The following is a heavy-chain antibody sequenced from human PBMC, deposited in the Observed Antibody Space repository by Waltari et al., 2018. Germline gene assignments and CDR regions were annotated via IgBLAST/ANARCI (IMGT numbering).Heavy chain of an antibody. CDR3: ATATTAHFDF. V-gene: IGHV4-38-2*01. CDR1: GFSITSGYS. J-gene: IGHJ4*02. CDR2: IYYSGTT. D-gene: IGHD4-17*01. Sequence: QVQLQESGPGLVKPSEPLSLTCAVSGFSITSGYSWHWIRQPPGKGLEWVGTIYYSGTTYYTPSLQSRVSISVDTSKNEFSLTLTSVTAADTAVYYCATATTAHFDFWGQGSLVTVSS.